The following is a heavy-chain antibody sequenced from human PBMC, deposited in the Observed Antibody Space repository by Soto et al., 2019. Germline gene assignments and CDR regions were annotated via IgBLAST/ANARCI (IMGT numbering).Heavy chain of an antibody. J-gene: IGHJ6*02. V-gene: IGHV3-33*01. CDR3: ARDRIDIIVVPAAMREYYYGMDV. CDR2: IWYDGSNK. D-gene: IGHD2-2*01. Sequence: GGSLRLSCAASGFTFSSYGMHWVRQAPGKGLEWVAVIWYDGSNKYYADSVKGRFTISRDNSKNTRYLQMNSLRAEDTAVYYCARDRIDIIVVPAAMREYYYGMDVCGQGTTVTVSS. CDR1: GFTFSSYG.